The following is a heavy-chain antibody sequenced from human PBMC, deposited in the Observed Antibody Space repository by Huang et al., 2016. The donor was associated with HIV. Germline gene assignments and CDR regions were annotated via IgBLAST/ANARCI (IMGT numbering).Heavy chain of an antibody. V-gene: IGHV3-30*04. CDR1: VFTFTNYA. J-gene: IGHJ5*02. CDR2: ISDDGRNK. Sequence: QVQLVESGGGLVQPGRSLRLYCAVYVFTFTNYAIHWVRLAPCKWLAWVACISDDGRNKFAADSGKGRFTISRDNSKSTLYLLMNSLRVDDTALYYCARSAVPGDGDWFDPWGQGTLVTVSS. CDR3: ARSAVPGDGDWFDP. D-gene: IGHD6-19*01.